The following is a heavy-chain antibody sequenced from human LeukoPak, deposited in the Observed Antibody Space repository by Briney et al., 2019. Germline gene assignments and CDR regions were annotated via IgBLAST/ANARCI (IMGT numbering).Heavy chain of an antibody. D-gene: IGHD2-2*01. J-gene: IGHJ4*02. CDR3: ARCPPKMVPPKHELDY. CDR2: ITAYNGNT. Sequence: GASLKVSSKASGYTFTSYGISWVRHGPGQGLEWRGWITAYNGNTNYAQKLQGRVTMNTHRSTSTAYLELRSLRSDDTAVYYCARCPPKMVPPKHELDYLGQGTLVTVSA. CDR1: GYTFTSYG. V-gene: IGHV1-18*01.